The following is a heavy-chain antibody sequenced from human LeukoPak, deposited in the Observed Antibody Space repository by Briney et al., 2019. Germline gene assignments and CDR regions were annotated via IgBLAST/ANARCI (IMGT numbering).Heavy chain of an antibody. V-gene: IGHV3-53*01. Sequence: GGSLRLSRAASGFTVSSNYMNWVRQAPGKGLGWVSVIYGGGNIYYADSVKGRFTITRDNSKNTLYLQMNSLRAEDTAVYYCAKGAGYNYPYYFDYWGQGTLVTVSS. CDR3: AKGAGYNYPYYFDY. J-gene: IGHJ4*02. CDR1: GFTVSSNY. D-gene: IGHD5-24*01. CDR2: IYGGGNI.